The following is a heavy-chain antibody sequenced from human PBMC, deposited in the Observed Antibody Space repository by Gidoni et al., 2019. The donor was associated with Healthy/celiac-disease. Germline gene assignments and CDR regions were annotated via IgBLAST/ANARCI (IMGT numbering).Heavy chain of an antibody. CDR2: INHSGST. CDR1: GGSFSGYY. D-gene: IGHD4-17*01. Sequence: QVQLQQWGAGLLKPSETLSLTCAVYGGSFSGYYWSWIRQPPGKGLEWIGEINHSGSTNYNPSLKSRVTISVDTSKNQFSLKLSSVTAADTAVYYCATSPTTTVTRLFDYWGQGTLVTVSS. J-gene: IGHJ4*02. CDR3: ATSPTTTVTRLFDY. V-gene: IGHV4-34*01.